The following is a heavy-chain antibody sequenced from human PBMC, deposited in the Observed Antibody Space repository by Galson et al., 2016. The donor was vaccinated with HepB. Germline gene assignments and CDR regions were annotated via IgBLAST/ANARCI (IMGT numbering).Heavy chain of an antibody. CDR2: LSGTDGAT. CDR3: ANLSWTDGHSYYGVDV. Sequence: SLRLSCAASRFTFSRSSMTWFRQAPGKGLEWVSTLSGTDGATSYTESVKGRFTISRDNSAKTLFLQLSSMRAEDTGVYYCANLSWTDGHSYYGVDVWGQGTTVTVSS. V-gene: IGHV3-23*01. D-gene: IGHD3/OR15-3a*01. J-gene: IGHJ6*02. CDR1: RFTFSRSS.